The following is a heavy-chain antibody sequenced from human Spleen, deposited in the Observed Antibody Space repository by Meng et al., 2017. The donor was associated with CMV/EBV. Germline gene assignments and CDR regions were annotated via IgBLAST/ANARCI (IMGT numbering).Heavy chain of an antibody. CDR3: ANTHSSSNYYYYYGMDV. J-gene: IGHJ6*02. Sequence: GESLKISCAASGFAFSTYSMNWVRQTPGKGLEWVSSISSSAVYAFYADSVRGRFTISRDNAKNSLYLQMNSLRAEDTAVYYCANTHSSSNYYYYYGMDVWGQGTTVTVSS. CDR1: GFAFSTYS. D-gene: IGHD6-6*01. V-gene: IGHV3-21*01. CDR2: ISSSAVYA.